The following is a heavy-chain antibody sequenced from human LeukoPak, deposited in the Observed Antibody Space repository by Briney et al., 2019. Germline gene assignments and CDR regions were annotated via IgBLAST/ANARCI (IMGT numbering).Heavy chain of an antibody. CDR2: ISSSSSYI. D-gene: IGHD1-26*01. J-gene: IGHJ4*02. CDR3: ARVGPSGSYNEDY. V-gene: IGHV3-21*01. Sequence: PGGSLRLSCAASGFTFSSYSMNWVRQAPGKGLEWVSSISSSSSYIYYADSVKGRFTISRDNAKNSLYLQMNTLRAEDTAVYYCARVGPSGSYNEDYWGQGTLVTVST. CDR1: GFTFSSYS.